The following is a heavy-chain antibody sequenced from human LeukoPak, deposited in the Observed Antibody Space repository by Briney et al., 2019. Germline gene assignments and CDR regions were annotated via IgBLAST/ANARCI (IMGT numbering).Heavy chain of an antibody. Sequence: SETLSLTCTVSGGSISSYYWSWIRQPPGKGLEWIGYIYYSGSTNYNPSLKSRVTISVDTSKNQFSLKLSSVTAADTAVYCCARLKYDYYDSSGYPRSWFDPWGQGTLVTVSS. CDR2: IYYSGST. J-gene: IGHJ5*02. CDR1: GGSISSYY. CDR3: ARLKYDYYDSSGYPRSWFDP. V-gene: IGHV4-59*08. D-gene: IGHD3-22*01.